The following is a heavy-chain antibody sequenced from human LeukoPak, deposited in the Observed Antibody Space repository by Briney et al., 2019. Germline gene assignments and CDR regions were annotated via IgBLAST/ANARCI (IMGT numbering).Heavy chain of an antibody. Sequence: ASVKVSCKASGGTFSSYAISWVRQAPGQGVEWMGRIIPILGIANYAQKFQGRVTITADKSTSTAYMELSSLRSEDTAVYYCAGDSSGWYQPFDYWGQGTLVTVSS. D-gene: IGHD6-19*01. CDR2: IIPILGIA. CDR3: AGDSSGWYQPFDY. V-gene: IGHV1-69*04. CDR1: GGTFSSYA. J-gene: IGHJ4*02.